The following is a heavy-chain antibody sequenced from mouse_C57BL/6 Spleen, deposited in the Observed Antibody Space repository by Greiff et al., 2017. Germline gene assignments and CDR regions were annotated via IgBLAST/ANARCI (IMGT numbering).Heavy chain of an antibody. J-gene: IGHJ3*01. D-gene: IGHD1-3*01. CDR3: ARHEGSSFAY. V-gene: IGHV5-15*01. Sequence: EVQRVESGGGLVQPGGSLKLSCAASGFTFSDYGMAWVRQAPRKGPEWVAFISNLAYSIYYADTVTGRFTISRENAKNTLYLEMSSLRSEDTAMYYCARHEGSSFAYWGQGTLVTVSA. CDR1: GFTFSDYG. CDR2: ISNLAYSI.